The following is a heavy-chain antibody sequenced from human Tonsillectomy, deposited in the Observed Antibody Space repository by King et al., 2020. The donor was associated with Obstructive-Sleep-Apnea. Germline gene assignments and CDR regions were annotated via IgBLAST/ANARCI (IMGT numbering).Heavy chain of an antibody. D-gene: IGHD3-16*01. J-gene: IGHJ4*02. CDR3: ARVGELPPLYYFDY. Sequence: VQLQQWGAGLLKPSETLSLTCAVYGGSFSGYYWSWILQPPGKGLEWIGEINHSGSTNYNPSLKSRVTISVDTSKNQFSLKLSSVTAADTAVYYCARVGELPPLYYFDYWGQGTLVTVSS. V-gene: IGHV4-34*01. CDR2: INHSGST. CDR1: GGSFSGYY.